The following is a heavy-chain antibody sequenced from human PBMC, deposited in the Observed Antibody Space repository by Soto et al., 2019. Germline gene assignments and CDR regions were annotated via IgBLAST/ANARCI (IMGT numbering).Heavy chain of an antibody. CDR2: INHSGST. J-gene: IGHJ6*02. CDR3: ARVASDYDYVWGSYRYTGYYYYGMDV. Sequence: SETLSLTCGVYGGAFSGYYWSWVGQPPGKGLEWIGEINHSGSTNYNPSLKSRVTISVDTSKNQFSLKLSSVTAADTAVYYCARVASDYDYVWGSYRYTGYYYYGMDVWGQGTTVT. V-gene: IGHV4-34*01. D-gene: IGHD3-16*02. CDR1: GGAFSGYY.